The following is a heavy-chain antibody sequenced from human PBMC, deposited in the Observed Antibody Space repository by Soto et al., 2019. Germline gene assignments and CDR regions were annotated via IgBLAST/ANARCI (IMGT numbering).Heavy chain of an antibody. CDR2: IYYSGTT. J-gene: IGHJ4*02. Sequence: SETLSLTCTVSGGSIKVGGYYWGWIRQPPGKGLEWVATIYYSGTTYYNPSLKSRLTISLDTSRNQFSPDLTSVTAADTAVYYCARLAYSHYSTWGQGTLVTVSS. CDR1: GGSIKVGGYY. CDR3: ARLAYSHYST. V-gene: IGHV4-39*01. D-gene: IGHD5-12*01.